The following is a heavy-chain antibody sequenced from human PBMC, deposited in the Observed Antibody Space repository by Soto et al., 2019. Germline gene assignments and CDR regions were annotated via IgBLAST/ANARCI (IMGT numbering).Heavy chain of an antibody. CDR2: IYYSGST. V-gene: IGHV4-61*01. Sequence: QVQLQESGPGLVKPSETLSLTCTVSGGSVSSGTYYWSWIRQPPGKGLEWIAYIYYSGSTNYNPCLQSRGTLSGDTSKNQFSLKLSSVTAADTAVYYCAREGRSGSHYFDSWGQGTLVTVSS. J-gene: IGHJ4*02. D-gene: IGHD1-26*01. CDR1: GGSVSSGTYY. CDR3: AREGRSGSHYFDS.